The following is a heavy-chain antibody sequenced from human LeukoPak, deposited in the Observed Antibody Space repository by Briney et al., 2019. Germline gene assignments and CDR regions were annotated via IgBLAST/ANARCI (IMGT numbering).Heavy chain of an antibody. V-gene: IGHV3-74*01. CDR1: GFTFSSYS. Sequence: GGSLRLSCAASGFTFSSYSMNWVRQAAGKGLVWVSRINSDGSSTTYADSVKGRLTISRDNAKNTLYLQMSSLRAEDTAVYYCVRESSAWELDYWGQGTLVTVSS. J-gene: IGHJ4*02. D-gene: IGHD6-19*01. CDR3: VRESSAWELDY. CDR2: INSDGSST.